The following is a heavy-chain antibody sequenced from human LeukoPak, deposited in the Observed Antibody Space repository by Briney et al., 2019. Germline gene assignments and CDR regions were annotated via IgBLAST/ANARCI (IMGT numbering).Heavy chain of an antibody. D-gene: IGHD1-26*01. CDR2: IIPILGTA. CDR3: ADSGEWELHENGFGV. CDR1: GGTFSSYA. Sequence: ASVKVSCKASGGTFSSYAISWVRQAPGQGLEWMGGIIPILGTANYAQKFQGRVTITADESTSTAYMELSSLRSEDTAVYYCADSGEWELHENGFGVWGQGTKVIVSS. J-gene: IGHJ3*01. V-gene: IGHV1-69*13.